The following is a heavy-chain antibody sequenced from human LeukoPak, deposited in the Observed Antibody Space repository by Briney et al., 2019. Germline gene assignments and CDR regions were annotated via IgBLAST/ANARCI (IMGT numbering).Heavy chain of an antibody. CDR1: GFTFSSYS. CDR3: ARAGRAMGAFDI. CDR2: ISSSSSYI. J-gene: IGHJ3*02. Sequence: GGTLRLSCAASGFTFSSYSMNWVRQAPGKGLEWVSSISSSSSYIYYADSMKGRFTISRDNAKNSLYRPMNSLRSEDTAVYYCARAGRAMGAFDIWGQGTMVTVSS. D-gene: IGHD5-18*01. V-gene: IGHV3-21*01.